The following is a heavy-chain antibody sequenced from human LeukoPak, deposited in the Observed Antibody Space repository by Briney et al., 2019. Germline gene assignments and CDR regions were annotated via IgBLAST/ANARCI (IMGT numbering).Heavy chain of an antibody. CDR3: ARGNWKYGVDY. D-gene: IGHD1-7*01. J-gene: IGHJ4*02. V-gene: IGHV4-4*07. Sequence: SETLSLTCTVSGGSISSYDWSWIRQPAGKGLEWIGRIYTSGSTNYNPSLKSRVTMSVDTSKNQFYLKLSSVTAADTAVYYCARGNWKYGVDYWGQGTLVTVSS. CDR1: GGSISSYD. CDR2: IYTSGST.